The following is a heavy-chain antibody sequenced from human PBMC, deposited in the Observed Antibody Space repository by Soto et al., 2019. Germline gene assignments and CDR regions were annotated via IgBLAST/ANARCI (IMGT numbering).Heavy chain of an antibody. V-gene: IGHV4-59*01. CDR3: ARWHSSSGYYGMDV. D-gene: IGHD6-25*01. CDR1: SGSINNYY. J-gene: IGHJ6*01. CDR2: IYYSGST. Sequence: HVQVQESGPGLVKPSETLSLTCTVSSGSINNYYWSWIRQPPGKGLEWIAYIYYSGSTNYNPSFKSRVIASVDTSRNQFSLKLSSVTAADTAVYYCARWHSSSGYYGMDVW.